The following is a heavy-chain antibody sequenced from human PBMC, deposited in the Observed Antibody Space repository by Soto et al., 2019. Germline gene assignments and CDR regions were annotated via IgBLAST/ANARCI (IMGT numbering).Heavy chain of an antibody. J-gene: IGHJ5*02. CDR1: GGSMSSGSISRGGSGNYY. CDR3: ATYCSGGSCFDWFDP. V-gene: IGHV4-31*03. CDR2: IYYSGRT. Sequence: QVQLQESGPGLVKPSETLSLTCTVSGGSMSSGSISRGGSGNYYWSWIRQLPGKGLEWIGYIYYSGRTYYNPSLKSRVTISLDTSKNQFSLKLNSVTAADTAVYYCATYCSGGSCFDWFDPWGQGTLVTVSS. D-gene: IGHD2-15*01.